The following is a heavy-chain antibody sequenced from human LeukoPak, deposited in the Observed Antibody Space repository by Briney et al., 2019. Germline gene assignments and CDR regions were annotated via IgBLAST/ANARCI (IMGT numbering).Heavy chain of an antibody. J-gene: IGHJ5*02. D-gene: IGHD3-9*01. Sequence: ASVKVSCKASGYSFNSYAINWVRQAPGQGLEWMGWITGDTGDPTYAQGFTGRFVFSLDTSVTTAYLQINSLKAEDTAVYYCARDGHGLRYFDWFGCYTHTPRTNWFDPWGQGTLVTVSS. V-gene: IGHV7-4-1*02. CDR3: ARDGHGLRYFDWFGCYTHTPRTNWFDP. CDR2: ITGDTGDP. CDR1: GYSFNSYA.